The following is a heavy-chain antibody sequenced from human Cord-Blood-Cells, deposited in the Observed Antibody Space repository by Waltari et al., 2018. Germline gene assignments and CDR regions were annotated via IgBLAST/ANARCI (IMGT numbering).Heavy chain of an antibody. CDR3: ARGWYSSGWYYFDY. CDR2: IYYSGST. D-gene: IGHD6-19*01. CDR1: GGSISSYY. Sequence: QVQLQESGPGLVKPSETLSLTCTVSGGSISSYYWSWIRQPPGKGLEWIGYIYYSGSTNYNPSLKSRCTISVDTSKNQFSLKLSAVTAADTAVYYCARGWYSSGWYYFDYWGQGTLVTVSS. J-gene: IGHJ4*02. V-gene: IGHV4-59*01.